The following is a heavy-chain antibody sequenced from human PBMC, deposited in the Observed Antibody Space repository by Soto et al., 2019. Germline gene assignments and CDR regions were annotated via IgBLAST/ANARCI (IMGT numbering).Heavy chain of an antibody. J-gene: IGHJ4*02. D-gene: IGHD3-10*01. Sequence: QVQLVQSGAEMKKPGSSVKVSCQSSGGTFNTYAMNWVRQAPGQGPEWMGDISPMFGAANYAPKFQGRVTITADESTGTSYMQSSSLTSEDAALYFCAREVQVHTPAFVYWGQGTLVPVSS. CDR2: ISPMFGAA. V-gene: IGHV1-69*19. CDR1: GGTFNTYA. CDR3: AREVQVHTPAFVY.